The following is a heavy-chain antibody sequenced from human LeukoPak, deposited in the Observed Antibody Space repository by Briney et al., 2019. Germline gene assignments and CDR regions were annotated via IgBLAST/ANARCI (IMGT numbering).Heavy chain of an antibody. J-gene: IGHJ4*02. CDR1: GFTFSSSW. Sequence: GGSLRLSCAASGFTFSSSWMNWVRQAPGKGLEWVASINEDGSEKYYVDSVKGRFTISRDNSKNTLYLQMNGLRAEDTAVYYCAKDEGITMVRGVNPYFDYWGQGTLVTVSS. V-gene: IGHV3-7*01. CDR3: AKDEGITMVRGVNPYFDY. CDR2: INEDGSEK. D-gene: IGHD3-10*01.